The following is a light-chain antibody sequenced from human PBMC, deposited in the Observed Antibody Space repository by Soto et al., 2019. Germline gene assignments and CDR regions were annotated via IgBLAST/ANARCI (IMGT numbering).Light chain of an antibody. CDR2: GSS. J-gene: IGKJ1*01. V-gene: IGKV3-20*01. CDR3: HQYGRSLST. CDR1: QSVSSNY. Sequence: EIVLTQSPGTLSLSPGEGATLSCRASQSVSSNYLAWYQQKPGQAPRLLIYGSSNRATGIPDRFIGSGFGTDFTLTIDRREPEDFAVYYCHQYGRSLSTFGQGTRVEIK.